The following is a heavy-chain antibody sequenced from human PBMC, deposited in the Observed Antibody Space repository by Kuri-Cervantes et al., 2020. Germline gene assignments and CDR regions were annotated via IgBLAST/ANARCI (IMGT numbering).Heavy chain of an antibody. CDR2: IIPIFGTA. CDR3: ARSLYYYGSGSPRLADY. V-gene: IGHV1-69*06. J-gene: IGHJ4*02. Sequence: SVKVSCKASGGTFSSYAISWVRQAPGQGLEWMGGIIPIFGTANYAQKFQGRVTITADKSTSTAYMELRSLRSDDTAVYYCARSLYYYGSGSPRLADYWGQGTLVTVSS. CDR1: GGTFSSYA. D-gene: IGHD3-10*01.